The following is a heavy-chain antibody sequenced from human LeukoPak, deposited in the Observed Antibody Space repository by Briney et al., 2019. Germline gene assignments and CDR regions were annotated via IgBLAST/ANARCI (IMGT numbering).Heavy chain of an antibody. CDR3: AKDRRRDDILTGSFSD. D-gene: IGHD3-9*01. J-gene: IGHJ4*02. CDR1: GFTFSTYG. V-gene: IGHV3-23*01. CDR2: LSGSGGTT. Sequence: RSGGTLRLSCAASGFTFSTYGMGWVRQAPGKGLEWVSALSGSGGTTYYADSVKGRFTISRDKSKNTPYLQMNSLRAEDTAVYYCAKDRRRDDILTGSFSDWGQGTLVTVSS.